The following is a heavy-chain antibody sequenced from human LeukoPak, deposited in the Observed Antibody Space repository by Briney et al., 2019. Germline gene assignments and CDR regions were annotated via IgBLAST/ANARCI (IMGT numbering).Heavy chain of an antibody. CDR3: SRSLDY. CDR1: GFPFSDYW. J-gene: IGHJ4*02. CDR2: IKQDGSEG. V-gene: IGHV3-7*01. Sequence: GGSLRLTCAASGFPFSDYWMDWVRQAPGKGMEWVANIKQDGSEGYYADSVKGRFTISRDNAKSSLYLQMNSLRAEDTAVYYCSRSLDYWGQGALVTVSS.